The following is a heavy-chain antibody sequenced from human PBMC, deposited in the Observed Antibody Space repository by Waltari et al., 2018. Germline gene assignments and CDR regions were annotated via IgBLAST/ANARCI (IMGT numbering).Heavy chain of an antibody. CDR2: ISAYNGNT. D-gene: IGHD7-27*01. V-gene: IGHV1-18*01. CDR3: ARVVLGIDVAGYLDD. J-gene: IGHJ4*02. Sequence: QVQLVQSGAEVKKPGASVKVSCKASGYTFTSYGISWVRQAPGQGLEWMGRISAYNGNTNYAQKIQGRVTMTTDTATRTADMELRSLRSDDTAVDYCARVVLGIDVAGYLDDWGQGTLVTVSS. CDR1: GYTFTSYG.